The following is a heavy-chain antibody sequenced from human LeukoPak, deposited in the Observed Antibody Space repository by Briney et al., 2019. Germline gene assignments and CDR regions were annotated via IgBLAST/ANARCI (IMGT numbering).Heavy chain of an antibody. V-gene: IGHV3-30-3*01. CDR3: ARSTVVTPDDAFDI. J-gene: IGHJ3*02. D-gene: IGHD4-23*01. Sequence: GRSLRLSCAASGFTFSSYAMHWARQAPGKGLEWVAVISYDGSNKYYADSAKGRFTISRDNSKNTLYLQMNSLRAEDTAVYYCARSTVVTPDDAFDIWGQGTMVTVSS. CDR2: ISYDGSNK. CDR1: GFTFSSYA.